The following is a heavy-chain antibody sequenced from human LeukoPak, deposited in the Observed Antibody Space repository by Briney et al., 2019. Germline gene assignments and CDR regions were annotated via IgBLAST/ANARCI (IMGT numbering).Heavy chain of an antibody. J-gene: IGHJ4*02. CDR2: IIPVFDTA. Sequence: ASAKVSCKASGDTFSNYDVTWVRQAPGQGLERMGRIIPVFDTAKYAQNFQGRVTMTTDESSSTAYMELYSLRSEDTAVYYCALSAEKQLVYFDFWGQGTLVTVSS. CDR3: ALSAEKQLVYFDF. D-gene: IGHD6-13*01. V-gene: IGHV1-69*05. CDR1: GDTFSNYD.